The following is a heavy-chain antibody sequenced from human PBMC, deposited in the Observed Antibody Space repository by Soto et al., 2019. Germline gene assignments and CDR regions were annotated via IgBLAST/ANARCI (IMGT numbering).Heavy chain of an antibody. CDR3: ARLCGGDCYSPDAFDI. Sequence: SETLSLTCTVSGGSISSYYWSWIRQPPGKGLEWIGYIYYSGSTNYNPSLKSRVTISVDTSKNQFSLKLSSVTAADTAVYYCARLCGGDCYSPDAFDICGRGTMVTGSS. V-gene: IGHV4-59*08. CDR1: GGSISSYY. CDR2: IYYSGST. D-gene: IGHD2-21*02. J-gene: IGHJ3*02.